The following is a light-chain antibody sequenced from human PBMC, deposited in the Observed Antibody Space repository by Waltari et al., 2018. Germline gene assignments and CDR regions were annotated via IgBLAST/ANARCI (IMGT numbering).Light chain of an antibody. CDR3: ASFTGNVV. V-gene: IGLV2-14*03. CDR1: SSDVGGYNY. Sequence: QSALTQPASVSGSPGQSITISCTGTSSDVGGYNYVSWYQQHPGKAPKLLIYDVDYRPSGVSNSFSVSKTVNTASLTISGLQAVDEAVYYCASFTGNVVFGGGTKLTVL. J-gene: IGLJ2*01. CDR2: DVD.